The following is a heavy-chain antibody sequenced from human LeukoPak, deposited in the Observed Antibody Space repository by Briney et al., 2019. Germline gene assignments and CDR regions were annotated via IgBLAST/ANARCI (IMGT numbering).Heavy chain of an antibody. V-gene: IGHV3-30*18. CDR2: ISYDGRNK. D-gene: IGHD3-10*01. CDR1: GFTFSSYG. Sequence: GGSQRLSCAASGFTFSSYGMHWVRQAPGKGLEWVAVISYDGRNKYYADSVKGRFTISRDNSKNTLYLQMNSLRAEDMAVYYCAKDLAMVRGVMEDWGQGTLVTVSS. CDR3: AKDLAMVRGVMED. J-gene: IGHJ4*02.